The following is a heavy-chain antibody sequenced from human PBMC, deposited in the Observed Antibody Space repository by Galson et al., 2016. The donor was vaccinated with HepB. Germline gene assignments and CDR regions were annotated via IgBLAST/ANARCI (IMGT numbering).Heavy chain of an antibody. Sequence: QSGAEVKKPGDSLRISCPGSGFNFKDYWIGWVRQMPGKGLEWVGAIYPGDSDTIYSPSFQGHVTISVDKSITAAYVQWRSLKASEAAIYYCAAVMTTIGMAFDLWGQCTLVTVSS. CDR1: GFNFKDYW. J-gene: IGHJ4*02. V-gene: IGHV5-51*01. D-gene: IGHD5-24*01. CDR2: IYPGDSDT. CDR3: AAVMTTIGMAFDL.